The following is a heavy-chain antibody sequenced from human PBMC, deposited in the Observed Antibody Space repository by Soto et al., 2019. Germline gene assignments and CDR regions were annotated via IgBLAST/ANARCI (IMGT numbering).Heavy chain of an antibody. J-gene: IGHJ4*02. CDR3: ARYQFEGGAARPGY. CDR1: GFIVSTNY. CDR2: IYADGST. Sequence: EVQLVETGGGLTQPGGSLRLSCVVSGFIVSTNYMSWVRQAPGQGLEWVSLIYADGSTYYADSVKGRFTISRDNSKNTLYLQMNSLRAEDTAVYYCARYQFEGGAARPGYWGQGTLVTVSS. D-gene: IGHD6-6*01. V-gene: IGHV3-53*02.